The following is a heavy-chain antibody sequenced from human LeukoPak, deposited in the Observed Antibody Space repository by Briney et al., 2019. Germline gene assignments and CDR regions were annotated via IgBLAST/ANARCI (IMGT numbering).Heavy chain of an antibody. CDR2: INPSGGST. D-gene: IGHD3-22*01. CDR3: AREMGLLLRSKSYLQH. V-gene: IGHV1-46*01. J-gene: IGHJ1*01. CDR1: GYTFTSYY. Sequence: ASVKVSCKASGYTFTSYYMHWVRQAPGQGLEWMGIINPSGGSTSYAQKFQGRVTMTRDTSTSTVYMELSSLRSEDTAVYYCAREMGLLLRSKSYLQHWGQGTLVTVSS.